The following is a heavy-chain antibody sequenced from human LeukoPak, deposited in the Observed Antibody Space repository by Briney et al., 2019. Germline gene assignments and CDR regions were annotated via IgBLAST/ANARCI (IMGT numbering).Heavy chain of an antibody. D-gene: IGHD3-10*01. J-gene: IGHJ4*02. CDR3: AREEYYGSGSYWIYYFDY. CDR1: GYTFTGYY. Sequence: GASVKVSCKASGYTFTGYYMHWVRQAPGQGREWMGWINPNSGGTNYAQKFQGRVTMTRDTSISTAYMELSRLRSDDTAVYYCAREEYYGSGSYWIYYFDYWGQGTLVTVSS. CDR2: INPNSGGT. V-gene: IGHV1-2*02.